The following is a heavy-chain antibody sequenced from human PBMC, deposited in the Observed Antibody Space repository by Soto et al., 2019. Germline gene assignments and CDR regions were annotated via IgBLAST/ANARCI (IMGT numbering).Heavy chain of an antibody. Sequence: SETLSLTCTVSGGSISSYYWSWIRQPPGKGLEWIGYIYYSGSTNYNPSPKSRVTISVDTSKNQFSLKLSSVTAADTAMYYCARMLEQQLAFPPRDKATTASFAPWR. V-gene: IGHV4-59*01. D-gene: IGHD6-13*01. CDR1: GGSISSYY. CDR2: IYYSGST. J-gene: IGHJ5*02. CDR3: ARMLEQQLAFPPRDKATTASFAP.